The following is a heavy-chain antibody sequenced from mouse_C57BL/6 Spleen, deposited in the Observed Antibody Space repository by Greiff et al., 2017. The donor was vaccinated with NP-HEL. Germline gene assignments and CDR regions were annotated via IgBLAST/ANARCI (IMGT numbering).Heavy chain of an antibody. Sequence: QVQLQQPGAELVKPGASVKLSCKASGYTFTSYWMHWVKQRPGQGLEWIGMIHPNSGSTNYNEKFTSKATLTVDKSSSTAYMQLSSLTSEDSAVYYCARGGYGNYEGFAYWGQGTLVTVSA. CDR1: GYTFTSYW. CDR3: ARGGYGNYEGFAY. J-gene: IGHJ3*01. V-gene: IGHV1-64*01. CDR2: IHPNSGST. D-gene: IGHD2-1*01.